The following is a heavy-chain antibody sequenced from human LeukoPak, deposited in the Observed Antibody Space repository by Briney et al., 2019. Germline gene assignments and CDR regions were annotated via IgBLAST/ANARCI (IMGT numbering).Heavy chain of an antibody. J-gene: IGHJ6*03. CDR1: GGSFSGYY. Sequence: PSETLSLTCAVYGGSFSGYYWSWIRQPPGKGLEWIGEINHSGSTTYNPSLKSRVTISVDTSKNQFSLKLSSVTAADTAVYYCANVNWAPYYYYMGVWGKGTTVTVSS. V-gene: IGHV4-34*01. CDR2: INHSGST. CDR3: ANVNWAPYYYYMGV. D-gene: IGHD1-1*01.